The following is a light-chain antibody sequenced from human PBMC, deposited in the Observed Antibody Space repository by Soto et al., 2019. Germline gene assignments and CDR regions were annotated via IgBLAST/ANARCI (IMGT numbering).Light chain of an antibody. Sequence: DIQMTQSPSSLSASVGDRVTITCRASQGISNYLAWYQQQPGKVPKLLIYVASTLQSGVPSRFSGSGSGTDFTITISSLQPEDVATYYCQKYNIAPWTFGQGTKVEIK. CDR3: QKYNIAPWT. V-gene: IGKV1-27*01. CDR2: VAS. CDR1: QGISNY. J-gene: IGKJ1*01.